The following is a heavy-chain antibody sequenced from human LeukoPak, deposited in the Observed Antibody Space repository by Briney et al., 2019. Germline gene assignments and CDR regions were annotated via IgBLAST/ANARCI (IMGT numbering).Heavy chain of an antibody. J-gene: IGHJ4*02. CDR2: IYTSGTT. Sequence: SETLSLTCTVSGGSISGYYWSWIRQPAGKGLEWIGRIYTSGTTNYNPSLKSRVTMSVDTSKNQFSLKLSSVTAADTAVYYCAREEALGSGSFDYWGQGTLVTVSS. V-gene: IGHV4-4*07. D-gene: IGHD1-26*01. CDR3: AREEALGSGSFDY. CDR1: GGSISGYY.